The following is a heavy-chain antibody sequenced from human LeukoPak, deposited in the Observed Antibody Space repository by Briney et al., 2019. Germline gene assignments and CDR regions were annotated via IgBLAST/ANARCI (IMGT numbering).Heavy chain of an antibody. V-gene: IGHV1-2*02. CDR2: INPNSGGT. CDR1: GYTFTGYY. CDR3: ARAEVPYYYDSSGYYDY. D-gene: IGHD3-22*01. Sequence: ASVKVSCKASGYTFTGYYMHWVRQAPGQGLEWMGWINPNSGGTNYAQKFQGRVTLTRDTYISTAYMELSRLRSDDTAVYYCARAEVPYYYDSSGYYDYWGQGTLVTVSS. J-gene: IGHJ4*02.